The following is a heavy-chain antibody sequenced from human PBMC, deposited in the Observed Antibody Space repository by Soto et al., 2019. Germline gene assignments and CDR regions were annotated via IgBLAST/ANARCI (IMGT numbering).Heavy chain of an antibody. D-gene: IGHD4-17*01. J-gene: IGHJ1*01. CDR1: GFTLGDYA. CDR3: TRDYGNYEQYFQH. Sequence: GGSLRLSCTASGFTLGDYAMSWFRQAPGKGLEWVGFIRSKAYGGTTEYAASVKGRFTISRDDSKSIAYLQMNSLKTEDTAVYYCTRDYGNYEQYFQHWGQGTLVTVSS. CDR2: IRSKAYGGTT. V-gene: IGHV3-49*03.